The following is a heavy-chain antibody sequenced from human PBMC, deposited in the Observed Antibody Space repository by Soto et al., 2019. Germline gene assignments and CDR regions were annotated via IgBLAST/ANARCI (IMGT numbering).Heavy chain of an antibody. CDR1: GFTFSSYA. CDR3: AKVSMIVVVITAAFDY. V-gene: IGHV3-23*01. Sequence: GGSLRLSCAASGFTFSSYAMSWVRQAPGKGLEWVSAISGSGGNTYYADSVKGRFTISRDNSKNTLYLQMNSLRAEDTAVYYCAKVSMIVVVITAAFDYWGQGTLVTVSS. CDR2: ISGSGGNT. D-gene: IGHD3-22*01. J-gene: IGHJ4*02.